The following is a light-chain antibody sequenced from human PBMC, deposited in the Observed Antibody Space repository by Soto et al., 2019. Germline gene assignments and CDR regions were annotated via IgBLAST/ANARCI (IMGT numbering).Light chain of an antibody. CDR1: QSSSSSY. J-gene: IGKJ2*01. Sequence: EIVLTQSPGTLSLSPGERATLSCRASQSSSSSYLAWYQQRPGQAPRLLIHGASSMATGIPDRFSGSGSGTDFTLTISRLEPEDFAVYYCQQYGSSLMYTFGQGTKLEIK. CDR2: GAS. CDR3: QQYGSSLMYT. V-gene: IGKV3-20*01.